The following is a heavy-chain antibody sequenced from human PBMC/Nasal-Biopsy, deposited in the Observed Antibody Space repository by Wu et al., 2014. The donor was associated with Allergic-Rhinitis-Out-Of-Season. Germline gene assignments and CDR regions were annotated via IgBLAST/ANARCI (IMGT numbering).Heavy chain of an antibody. Sequence: TLSLTCIVSGVSITNGDAYWTWVRQRPGKGLEWIAYMFYTGTANYNPSLKSRVAMSVDTSQNHFSLELSSLTAADTAVYFCARDRVHDGYRKYYYYGMDVWGRGTTVTVSS. J-gene: IGHJ6*02. CDR1: GVSITNGDAY. CDR2: MFYTGTA. CDR3: ARDRVHDGYRKYYYYGMDV. V-gene: IGHV4-31*03. D-gene: IGHD5-24*01.